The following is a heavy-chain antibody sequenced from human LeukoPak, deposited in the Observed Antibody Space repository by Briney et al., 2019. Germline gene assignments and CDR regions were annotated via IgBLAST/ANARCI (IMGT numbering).Heavy chain of an antibody. CDR2: IGSGADL. CDR3: AKDWTPHNRVYDCLDA. Sequence: QPGGSPRLSCVGSGFAFGVHSMSWVRQAPGKGPEWVATIGSGADLFYAESVKGRFTISRDDPRNTVWLQMNSLRAEDTALYYCAKDWTPHNRVYDCLDAWGQGTQVTVSS. V-gene: IGHV3-23*01. CDR1: GFAFGVHS. J-gene: IGHJ5*02. D-gene: IGHD3-16*01.